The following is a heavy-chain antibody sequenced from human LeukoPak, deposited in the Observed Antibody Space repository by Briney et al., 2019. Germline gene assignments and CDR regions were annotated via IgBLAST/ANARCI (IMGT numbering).Heavy chain of an antibody. CDR2: ISGSGGST. J-gene: IGHJ4*02. CDR3: AKDRGYSSSWYYFDH. Sequence: GGSLRLSCAASGFTFSSYAMSWVRQAPGKGLEWVSAISGSGGSTYYADSVKGRFTISRDNSKNTLYLQMNSLRAEDTAVYYCAKDRGYSSSWYYFDHWGQGTLVTVSS. D-gene: IGHD6-13*01. V-gene: IGHV3-23*01. CDR1: GFTFSSYA.